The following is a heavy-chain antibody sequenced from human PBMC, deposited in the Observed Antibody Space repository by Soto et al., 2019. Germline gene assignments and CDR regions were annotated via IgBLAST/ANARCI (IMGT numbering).Heavy chain of an antibody. D-gene: IGHD6-13*01. Sequence: ELQLVESGGGLVQPGGSLRLSCAASGFTFSSYSMNWVRQAPGKGLEWVSYITSSSTTMFYADSVKGRFTISRDNAKDSLYLQMNSLRDEDTAVYYCARDNGRAGSFDPWGQGTLVTVS. CDR1: GFTFSSYS. CDR3: ARDNGRAGSFDP. V-gene: IGHV3-48*02. CDR2: ITSSSTTM. J-gene: IGHJ5*02.